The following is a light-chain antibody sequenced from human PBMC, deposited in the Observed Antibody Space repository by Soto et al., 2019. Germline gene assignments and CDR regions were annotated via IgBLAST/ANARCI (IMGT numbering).Light chain of an antibody. Sequence: EIVLTQSPATVSVSPGERVTLSCRASQSVSSNLAWYQQKPGQAPRIIIFGASGRATGIPDRFSGSGSGTDFTLTISRLEPEDFAVYYCQQYGSLSWTFGQGTKVDIK. V-gene: IGKV3-20*01. J-gene: IGKJ1*01. CDR1: QSVSSN. CDR2: GAS. CDR3: QQYGSLSWT.